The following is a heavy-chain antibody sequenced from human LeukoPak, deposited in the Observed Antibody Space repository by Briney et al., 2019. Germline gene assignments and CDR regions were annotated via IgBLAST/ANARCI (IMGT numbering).Heavy chain of an antibody. J-gene: IGHJ4*02. CDR3: ANSYGSGSSNEGY. V-gene: IGHV3-53*01. CDR2: IYSGGST. D-gene: IGHD3-10*01. Sequence: GGSLRLSCAASGFTFSDYYMSWVRQAPGKGLEWVSVIYSGGSTYYADSVKGRFTISRDNSKNTLYLQMNSLRAEDTAVYYCANSYGSGSSNEGYWGQGTLVTVSS. CDR1: GFTFSDYY.